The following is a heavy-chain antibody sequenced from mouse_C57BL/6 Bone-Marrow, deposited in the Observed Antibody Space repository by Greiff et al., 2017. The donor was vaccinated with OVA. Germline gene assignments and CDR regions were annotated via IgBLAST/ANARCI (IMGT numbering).Heavy chain of an antibody. D-gene: IGHD1-1*01. V-gene: IGHV14-4*01. J-gene: IGHJ3*01. Sequence: EVQLQESGAELVRPGASVKLSCTASGFNIKDDYMHWVKQRPEQGLEWIGWIDPENGDTEYASKFQGKATITADTSSNTAYLQLSSLTSDDTAVYYCTTGITTVGAYWGQGTLVTVSA. CDR1: GFNIKDDY. CDR3: TTGITTVGAY. CDR2: IDPENGDT.